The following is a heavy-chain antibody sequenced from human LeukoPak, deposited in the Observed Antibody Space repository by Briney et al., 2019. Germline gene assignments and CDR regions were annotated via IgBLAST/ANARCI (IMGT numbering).Heavy chain of an antibody. CDR1: GFTFDDYD. V-gene: IGHV3-23*01. D-gene: IGHD2-21*01. CDR2: TCSSDAGT. Sequence: GGSLRLSCAASGFTFDDYDMSWVRQAPGKGLEWVAATCSSDAGTYHADSVRGRFTISRDNSKNTLYLQMNSLRAEDAAVYFCAKAPVTSCRGAYCYPFDSWGQGTLVTVSS. J-gene: IGHJ4*02. CDR3: AKAPVTSCRGAYCYPFDS.